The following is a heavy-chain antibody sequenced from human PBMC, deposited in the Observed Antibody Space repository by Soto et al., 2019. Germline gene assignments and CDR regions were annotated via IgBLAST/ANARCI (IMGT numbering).Heavy chain of an antibody. CDR3: ARDQDGSGSDAFDI. CDR1: GGSISSYY. V-gene: IGHV4-59*01. J-gene: IGHJ3*02. Sequence: SETRSLTCTVSGGSISSYYWSWIRQPPGKGLEWIGYIYYSGSTNYNPSLKSRVTISVDTSKNQFSLKLSSVTAADTAVYYCARDQDGSGSDAFDIWGQGTMVTVSS. D-gene: IGHD3-10*01. CDR2: IYYSGST.